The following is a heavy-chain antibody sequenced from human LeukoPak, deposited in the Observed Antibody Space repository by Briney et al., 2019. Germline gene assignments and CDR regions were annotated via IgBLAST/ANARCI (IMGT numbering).Heavy chain of an antibody. CDR2: MNPNSGNT. D-gene: IGHD5-24*01. J-gene: IGHJ4*02. CDR3: ARATPGGLHGYSFDY. V-gene: IGHV1-8*02. CDR1: GYTFKNYD. Sequence: GASVKVSCKASGYTFKNYDINWVRQATGQGVEWVGWMNPNSGNTGFTQKFQDRVSMTRDTSINTAYMELTSLRSGDTAVYYCARATPGGLHGYSFDYWGQGTVVTVYS.